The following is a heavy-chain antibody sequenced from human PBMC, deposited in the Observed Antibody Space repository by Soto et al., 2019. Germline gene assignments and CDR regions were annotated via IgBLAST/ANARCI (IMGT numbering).Heavy chain of an antibody. Sequence: QVQLVQSGAEVKKPGSSVKVSCKASGGTFSSYAISWVRQAPGQGLEWMGGIIPIFGTANYAQKFQGRVTITADESTSTAYMELSSLRSEDTAVYYCARVVWDFTMIIRGAFDIWGQGTMVTVSS. D-gene: IGHD3-22*01. J-gene: IGHJ3*02. CDR2: IIPIFGTA. CDR3: ARVVWDFTMIIRGAFDI. V-gene: IGHV1-69*01. CDR1: GGTFSSYA.